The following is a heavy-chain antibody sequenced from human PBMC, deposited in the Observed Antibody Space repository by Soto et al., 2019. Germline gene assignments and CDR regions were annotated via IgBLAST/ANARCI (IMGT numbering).Heavy chain of an antibody. Sequence: QMQLVESGGGVVQPGRSLRLSCVGSGFTFGNYGMHWVRQAPGKGLEWLALILHDGSAEYYADSVKGRFTISRDNSKNTLYLQMNSLRAEDTAVYYCAKDVVVGATPGLGDYYYYYGMDVWGQGTTVTVSS. D-gene: IGHD1-26*01. J-gene: IGHJ6*02. V-gene: IGHV3-30*18. CDR3: AKDVVVGATPGLGDYYYYYGMDV. CDR2: ILHDGSAE. CDR1: GFTFGNYG.